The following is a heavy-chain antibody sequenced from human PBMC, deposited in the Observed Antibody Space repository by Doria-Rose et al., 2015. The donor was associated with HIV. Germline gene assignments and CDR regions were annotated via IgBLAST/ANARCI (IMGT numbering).Heavy chain of an antibody. CDR2: IYPGDSDT. Sequence: EVQLVQSRAEVKKPGESLKISCKASGYIFTNYWFGWVRQTPGKGLEWMGIIYPGDSDTRYSPSFQGQVTFSADKSISTTYLQWSSLKASDTAMYYCARLGNYDSGSTFDYWGQGTL. D-gene: IGHD3-10*01. V-gene: IGHV5-51*01. CDR3: ARLGNYDSGSTFDY. CDR1: GYIFTNYW. J-gene: IGHJ4*02.